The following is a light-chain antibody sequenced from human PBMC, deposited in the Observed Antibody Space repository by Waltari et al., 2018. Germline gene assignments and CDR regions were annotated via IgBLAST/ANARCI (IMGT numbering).Light chain of an antibody. CDR1: SSNIGSNT. V-gene: IGLV1-44*01. J-gene: IGLJ2*01. Sequence: QSVLTQPPSASGTPGQRVTISCSGSSSNIGSNTVNWYQQPPGPAPKLLIYSNNQRPPGVPDRFSGSKSGTSASLAITGLQSEDEADYYCAAWDDSLNGVVFGGGTKLTVL. CDR3: AAWDDSLNGVV. CDR2: SNN.